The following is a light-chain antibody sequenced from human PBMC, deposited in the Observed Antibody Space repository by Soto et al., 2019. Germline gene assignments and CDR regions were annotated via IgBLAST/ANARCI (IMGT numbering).Light chain of an antibody. CDR2: DSS. V-gene: IGKV3-11*01. Sequence: EIVLTQSPATLSLSPGERATLSCRASQSVSSNLAWYRQKPGQAPRLLIYDSSTRAAGIPASCSGSGACTDFTLPISSLEPEDFAVYYCQQYNNWPPITCGQGTRLENK. CDR1: QSVSSN. J-gene: IGKJ5*01. CDR3: QQYNNWPPIT.